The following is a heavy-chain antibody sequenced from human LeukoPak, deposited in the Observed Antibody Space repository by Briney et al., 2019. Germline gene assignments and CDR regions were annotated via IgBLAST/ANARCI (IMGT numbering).Heavy chain of an antibody. CDR3: ARDLTVTTWDYYCYYMDV. CDR2: ISAYNGNT. D-gene: IGHD4-11*01. V-gene: IGHV1-18*01. Sequence: ASVKVSCKASGYTFTSYGISWVRRAPGEGLEWMGWISAYNGNTNYAQKFQGRVTMTTDTSTSTAYMELRSLRSDDTAVYYCARDLTVTTWDYYCYYMDVWGKGTTVTVSS. J-gene: IGHJ6*03. CDR1: GYTFTSYG.